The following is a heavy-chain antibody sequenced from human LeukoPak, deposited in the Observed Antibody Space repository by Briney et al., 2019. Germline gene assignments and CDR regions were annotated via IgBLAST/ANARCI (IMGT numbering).Heavy chain of an antibody. CDR1: GGSISSSSYY. V-gene: IGHV4-39*07. CDR3: ARARNYYDSSDYYYEGDAFDI. Sequence: KTSETLSLTCTVSGGSISSSSYYWGWIRPPPGKGLEWIGSIYYSGSTHYNPSLKSRVTISVDTSKNQFSLKLSSVAAADTAVYFCARARNYYDSSDYYYEGDAFDIWGQGTMVTVSS. J-gene: IGHJ3*02. CDR2: IYYSGST. D-gene: IGHD3-22*01.